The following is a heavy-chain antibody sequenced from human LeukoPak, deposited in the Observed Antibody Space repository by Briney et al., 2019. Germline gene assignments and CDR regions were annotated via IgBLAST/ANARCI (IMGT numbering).Heavy chain of an antibody. D-gene: IGHD3-10*01. Sequence: SETLSLTCTVSGGSISSYYWSWIRQTPGKGLEWIGYIYYSGSTNYNPSLKSRVTISVDTSKNQFSLKLSSVTAADTAVYYCARDVWFGAGRTFDYWGQGTLVTVSS. J-gene: IGHJ4*02. CDR1: GGSISSYY. CDR2: IYYSGST. CDR3: ARDVWFGAGRTFDY. V-gene: IGHV4-59*01.